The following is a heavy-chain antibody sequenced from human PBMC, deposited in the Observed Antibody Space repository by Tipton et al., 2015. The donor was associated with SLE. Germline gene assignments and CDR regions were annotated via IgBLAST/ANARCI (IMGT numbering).Heavy chain of an antibody. J-gene: IGHJ4*02. CDR2: IYYSGST. CDR3: ARGGNVGWELFDY. Sequence: TLSLTCTVSGGSISSYYWSWIRQPPGKGLEWIGYIYYSGSTNYNPSLKSRVTISVDTSKNQFSLKLSSVTAADTAVYYCARGGNVGWELFDYWGQGTLVTVSS. D-gene: IGHD1-26*01. CDR1: GGSISSYY. V-gene: IGHV4-59*01.